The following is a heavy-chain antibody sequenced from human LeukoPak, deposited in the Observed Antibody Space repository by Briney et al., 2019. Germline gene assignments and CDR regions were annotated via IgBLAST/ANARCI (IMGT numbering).Heavy chain of an antibody. V-gene: IGHV4-39*07. D-gene: IGHD3-22*01. CDR1: GDSITSRTYY. Sequence: SETLSLTRTVSGDSITSRTYYWGWIRQPPGKGLEWIGTIYYSGSTYFNPSLKSRVTLSIDTSKNQFSLKLSSVTAADTAVYYCARAPHFFDTSGSRYYFDYWGQGALVTVSS. J-gene: IGHJ4*02. CDR2: IYYSGST. CDR3: ARAPHFFDTSGSRYYFDY.